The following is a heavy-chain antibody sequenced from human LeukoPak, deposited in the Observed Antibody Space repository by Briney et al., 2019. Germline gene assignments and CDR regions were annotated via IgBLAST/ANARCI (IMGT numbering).Heavy chain of an antibody. CDR3: ARSRPYSSSWYSRARADY. CDR1: GGSFSGYY. J-gene: IGHJ4*02. CDR2: INHSGST. V-gene: IGHV4-34*01. Sequence: SETLSLTCAVYGGSFSGYYWSWIRQPPGKGLEWIGEINHSGSTNYNPSLKSRVTISVDTSKNQFSLKLSSVTAADTAVYYCARSRPYSSSWYSRARADYWGQGTLVTVSS. D-gene: IGHD6-13*01.